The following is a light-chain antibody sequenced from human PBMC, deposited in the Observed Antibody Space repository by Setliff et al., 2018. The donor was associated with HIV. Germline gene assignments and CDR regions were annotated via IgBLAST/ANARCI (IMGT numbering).Light chain of an antibody. Sequence: QSVLTQPPSASGTPGQRVTISCSGNTFNIEVNTVNWYQQLPGAPPKLLIYKNNQRPSGVPDRFSGSKSFTSASLAISGLQSADEADYYCAAWDDGLNGYVFGTGTKVTVL. CDR2: KNN. V-gene: IGLV1-44*01. J-gene: IGLJ1*01. CDR1: TFNIEVNT. CDR3: AAWDDGLNGYV.